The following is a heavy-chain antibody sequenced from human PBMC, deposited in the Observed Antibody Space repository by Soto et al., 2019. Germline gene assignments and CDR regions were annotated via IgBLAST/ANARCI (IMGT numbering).Heavy chain of an antibody. CDR2: IYYSGST. CDR1: GGSISSGGYY. V-gene: IGHV4-31*03. D-gene: IGHD2-2*01. CDR3: ARAVTLGYCSSTSCYGAFDI. J-gene: IGHJ3*02. Sequence: SETLSLTCTVSGGSISSGGYYWSWIRQHPGKGLEWIGYIYYSGSTYYNPSLKSRVTISVDTSKNQFSLKLSSVTAADTAVYYCARAVTLGYCSSTSCYGAFDIWGQGTMVTVSS.